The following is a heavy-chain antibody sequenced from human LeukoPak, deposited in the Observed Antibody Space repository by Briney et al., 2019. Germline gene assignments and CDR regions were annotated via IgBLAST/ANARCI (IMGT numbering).Heavy chain of an antibody. CDR1: GFTFSSYG. V-gene: IGHV3-9*01. D-gene: IGHD6-13*01. CDR3: AKRSAAGTVGYFDY. J-gene: IGHJ4*02. CDR2: ISWNSGTI. Sequence: GRSLRLSCAASGFTFSSYGMHWVRQAPGKGLEWVSGISWNSGTIYYADSVKGRFTISRDDAKNSLYLQMNSLRPEDTALYYCAKRSAAGTVGYFDYWGQGTLVTVSS.